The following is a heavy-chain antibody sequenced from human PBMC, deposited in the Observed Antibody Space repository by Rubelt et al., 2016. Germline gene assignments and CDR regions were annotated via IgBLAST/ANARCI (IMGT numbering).Heavy chain of an antibody. Sequence: QLQLQESGPGLVKPSETLSLTCNVSGGSIGSPTYYWGWFRQPPGKGLGWIGIIYYSGPTSSNPPLKSRVTMSVDTPTNQFSRTLNPVTAAATAVYCCARLPCNGGSCLYWYFDLWGRSTLVTVSS. CDR2: IYYSGPT. CDR3: ARLPCNGGSCLYWYFDL. V-gene: IGHV4-39*01. CDR1: GGSIGSPTYY. D-gene: IGHD2-15*01. J-gene: IGHJ2*01.